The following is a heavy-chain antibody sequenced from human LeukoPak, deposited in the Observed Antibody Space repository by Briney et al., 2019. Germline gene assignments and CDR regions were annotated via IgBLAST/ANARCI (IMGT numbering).Heavy chain of an antibody. CDR2: IQGAGHT. V-gene: IGHV3-66*01. D-gene: IGHD1-26*01. CDR1: GSTSSNNY. Sequence: GGSLTLSCVVSGSTSSNNYATWVRHAPGKGREWVSAIQGAGHTHHANRVKDRSSPSRNNSKTTVYLHISSLRAEDTDVYYCARGFLVGNIAAWGQGTLVTISS. CDR3: ARGFLVGNIAA. J-gene: IGHJ5*02.